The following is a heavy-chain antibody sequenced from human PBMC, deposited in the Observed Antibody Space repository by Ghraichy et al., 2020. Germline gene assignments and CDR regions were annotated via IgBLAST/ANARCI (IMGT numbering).Heavy chain of an antibody. Sequence: SLKVSCKASGFTFTSSAMQWVRQARGQRLEWIGWIVVGSGNTNYAQKFQERVTITRDMSTSTAYMELSSLRSEDTAVYYCAADRVGATTVFGYYWYFDLWGRGTLVTVSS. CDR2: IVVGSGNT. D-gene: IGHD1-26*01. CDR1: GFTFTSSA. V-gene: IGHV1-58*02. J-gene: IGHJ2*01. CDR3: AADRVGATTVFGYYWYFDL.